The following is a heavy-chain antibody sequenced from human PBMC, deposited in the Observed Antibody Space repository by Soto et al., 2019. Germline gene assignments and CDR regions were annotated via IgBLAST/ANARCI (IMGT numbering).Heavy chain of an antibody. CDR3: AREPIAARRLRTYYYYGMDV. J-gene: IGHJ6*02. CDR1: GGSFSGYY. Sequence: SETLSLTCAVYGGSFSGYYWSWIRQPPGKGLEWIGEINHSGSTNYNPSLKSRVTISVDTSKNQFSLKLSSVTAADTAVYYCAREPIAARRLRTYYYYGMDVWGQGTTVTVSS. CDR2: INHSGST. D-gene: IGHD6-6*01. V-gene: IGHV4-34*01.